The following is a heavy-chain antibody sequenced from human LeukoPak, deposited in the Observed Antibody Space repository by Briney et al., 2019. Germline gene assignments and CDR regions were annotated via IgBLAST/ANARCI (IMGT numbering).Heavy chain of an antibody. CDR2: IYHTGST. D-gene: IGHD4-17*01. CDR3: ARDTVDY. J-gene: IGHJ4*02. Sequence: SQTLSLTCNVSGGSISSGVYYWTWIRQPPGKGLEWIGYIYHTGSTYYNPSLKSRVTISVDRSQKHFSLRLSSVTASDTAVYYCARDTVDYWGQGTLVTVSS. V-gene: IGHV4-30-2*01. CDR1: GGSISSGVYY.